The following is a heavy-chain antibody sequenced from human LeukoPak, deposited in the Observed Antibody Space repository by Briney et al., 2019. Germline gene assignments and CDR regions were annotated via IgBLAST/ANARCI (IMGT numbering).Heavy chain of an antibody. CDR1: GFTFRIHA. Sequence: GGSLRLSCAASGFTFRIHAMSWVRQAPGKGLEWVSTIGSGDDLHYADSVKGRFTVSRDDPQNTLYLQMNSLRAEDAAIYYCAKGATPGNSVYDHFDYWGQGTLVTVSS. J-gene: IGHJ4*02. D-gene: IGHD5/OR15-5a*01. CDR2: IGSGDDL. CDR3: AKGATPGNSVYDHFDY. V-gene: IGHV3-23*01.